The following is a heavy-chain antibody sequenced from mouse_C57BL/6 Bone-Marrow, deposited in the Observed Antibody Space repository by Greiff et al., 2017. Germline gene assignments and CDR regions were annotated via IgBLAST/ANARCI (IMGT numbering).Heavy chain of an antibody. J-gene: IGHJ2*01. D-gene: IGHD1-1*01. CDR2: INPYNGGT. CDR1: GYTFTDYY. Sequence: EVKLVESGPVLVKPGASVKMSCKASGYTFTDYYMNWVKQSHGKSLEWIGVINPYNGGTSYNQKFKGKATLTVDKSSSTAYMELNSLTSEDSAVYYCARWGTTVVDYWGQGTTLTVSS. CDR3: ARWGTTVVDY. V-gene: IGHV1-19*01.